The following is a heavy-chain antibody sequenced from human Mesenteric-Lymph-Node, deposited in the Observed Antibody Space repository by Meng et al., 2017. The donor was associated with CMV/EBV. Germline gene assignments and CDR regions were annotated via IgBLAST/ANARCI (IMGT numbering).Heavy chain of an antibody. V-gene: IGHV3-74*01. D-gene: IGHD5-12*01. CDR3: ARGEADGFVEWISSDYYQDSMDV. Sequence: GESLKISCAASGFTFSSYWMHWVRQAPGKGLVWVSRINSDGSSTSYADSVKGRFTISRDNAKNSMFLQMNNLRVEDTAVYFCARGEADGFVEWISSDYYQDSMDVWGQGTTVTVSS. CDR1: GFTFSSYW. CDR2: INSDGSST. J-gene: IGHJ6*02.